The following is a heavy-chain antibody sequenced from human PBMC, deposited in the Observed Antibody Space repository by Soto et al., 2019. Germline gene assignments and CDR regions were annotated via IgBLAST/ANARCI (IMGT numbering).Heavy chain of an antibody. J-gene: IGHJ4*02. V-gene: IGHV4-59*01. D-gene: IGHD3-3*01. CDR3: VGRLAEWGPTDF. CDR1: GGSIRKYY. Sequence: PSETLSLTCTGSGGSIRKYYWSWIRQPPGKRLESIGYMYYSGNTYYIPSLKSRVTISRDASKNQFSLKLSYVTAADMAVYYCVGRLAEWGPTDFWGPGTLVTASA. CDR2: MYYSGNT.